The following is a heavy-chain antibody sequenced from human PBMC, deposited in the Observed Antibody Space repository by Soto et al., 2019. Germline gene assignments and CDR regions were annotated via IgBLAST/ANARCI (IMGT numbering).Heavy chain of an antibody. J-gene: IGHJ4*02. Sequence: QVQLVQSGAEVKKPGSSVKVSCKASGGTFSSYAISWVRQAPGQGLEWMGGIIPIFGTANYAQKFQGRVTITADESTGKAYMELSSLRSEDPAGYYCARGGIVVVVAAPTRGYYFDYWGQGTLVTVSS. CDR2: IIPIFGTA. D-gene: IGHD2-15*01. CDR1: GGTFSSYA. CDR3: ARGGIVVVVAAPTRGYYFDY. V-gene: IGHV1-69*12.